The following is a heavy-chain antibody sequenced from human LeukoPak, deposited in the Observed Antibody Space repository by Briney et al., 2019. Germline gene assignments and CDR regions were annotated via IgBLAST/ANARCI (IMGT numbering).Heavy chain of an antibody. D-gene: IGHD4-17*01. Sequence: GGSLRLSCAASGFTLSDYCMSWIRQAPGKGLESVSYISSSGDTIYYAASVKGRFTISRDNAKNSLYLQMNSLRAEDTAVCYCARVGDYVFDYWGQGTLVTVSS. CDR1: GFTLSDYC. J-gene: IGHJ4*02. CDR2: ISSSGDTI. CDR3: ARVGDYVFDY. V-gene: IGHV3-11*01.